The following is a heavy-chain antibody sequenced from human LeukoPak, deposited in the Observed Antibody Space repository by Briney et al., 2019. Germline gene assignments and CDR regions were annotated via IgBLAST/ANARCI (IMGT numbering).Heavy chain of an antibody. CDR2: ISYDGSNK. CDR1: GFTFSSYA. D-gene: IGHD3-10*01. J-gene: IGHJ5*02. Sequence: GGSLRLSCAASGFTFSSYAMHWVRQAPGKGLEWVAVISYDGSNKYYADSVKGRFTISRDNSKNTLYLQMNSLRAEDTAVYYCARDPIWFGELLYRGNWFDPWGQGTLVTVSS. V-gene: IGHV3-30*04. CDR3: ARDPIWFGELLYRGNWFDP.